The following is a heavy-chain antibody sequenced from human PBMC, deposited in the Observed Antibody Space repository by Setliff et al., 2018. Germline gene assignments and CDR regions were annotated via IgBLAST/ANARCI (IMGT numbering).Heavy chain of an antibody. V-gene: IGHV3-21*04. CDR1: GFIFSDHR. CDR3: ARDPNGDYVGAFDP. J-gene: IGHJ5*02. D-gene: IGHD4-17*01. CDR2: VSSRVSDM. Sequence: GGSLRLSCVGSGFIFSDHRINWVRQAPGKGLEWVASVSSRVSDMYYIDSVKGRFTISRDNAKNSVYLQMNSLRAEDTASYYCARDPNGDYVGAFDPWGQGILVTVSS.